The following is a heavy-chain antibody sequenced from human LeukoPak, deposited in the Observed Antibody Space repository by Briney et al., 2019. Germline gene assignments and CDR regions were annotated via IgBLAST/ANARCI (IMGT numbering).Heavy chain of an antibody. J-gene: IGHJ6*02. CDR2: IWYDGSNK. CDR1: GFTYSSYG. CDR3: ARDLRFEPLIYYYYGMDV. Sequence: GGSLRLSCAASGFTYSSYGMHWVRQAPGKGLEWVAVIWYDGSNKYYADSVKGRFTISRDNSKNTLYLQMNSLRAEDTAVYYCARDLRFEPLIYYYYGMDVWGQGTTVTLSS. V-gene: IGHV3-33*01. D-gene: IGHD3-16*01.